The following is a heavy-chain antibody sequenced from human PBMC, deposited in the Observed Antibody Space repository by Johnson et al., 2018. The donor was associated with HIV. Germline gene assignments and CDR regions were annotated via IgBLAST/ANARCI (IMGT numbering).Heavy chain of an antibody. CDR3: ARSGRGTLTTVPDAFDI. Sequence: VQLVESGGDWVQPGGSLRLSCAASGFTFSIYDMHWVRQPTGKGLEWVSAIGTAGDTYYAASLRGRFPISRENAKNSLDLQMNSLRAGDTAVYYCARSGRGTLTTVPDAFDIWGQGTMVTVSS. CDR1: GFTFSIYD. CDR2: IGTAGDT. J-gene: IGHJ3*02. D-gene: IGHD4-17*01. V-gene: IGHV3-13*01.